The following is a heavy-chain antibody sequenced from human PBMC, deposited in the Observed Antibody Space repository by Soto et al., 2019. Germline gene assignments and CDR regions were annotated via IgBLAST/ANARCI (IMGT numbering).Heavy chain of an antibody. CDR3: EGDRPAYCTSTSCYAGGAFDI. J-gene: IGHJ3*02. Sequence: QVQLVESGGGVVQPGRSLRLSCAASGFTFSSYGMHWVRQAPGKGLEWVAVIWYDGSNKYYADSVKGRFTISRDNTKNTLYLQMNSLRAEDTPVYYWEGDRPAYCTSTSCYAGGAFDIWGQGTMVTVSS. CDR1: GFTFSSYG. V-gene: IGHV3-33*01. CDR2: IWYDGSNK. D-gene: IGHD2-2*01.